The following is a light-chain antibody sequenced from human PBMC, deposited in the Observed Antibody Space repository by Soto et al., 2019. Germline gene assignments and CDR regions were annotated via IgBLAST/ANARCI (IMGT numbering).Light chain of an antibody. CDR3: QHYRTS. CDR2: GAS. CDR1: QRVSSSY. Sequence: EIVLTQSTGTLSLSPGERATISCRASQRVSSSYLAWYQQKPGQAPRQLIYGASSRATGIPDRFSGSVSWTVFTLTMPRLDPEDFAVYYCQHYRTSFGGGTRVEIK. J-gene: IGKJ4*01. V-gene: IGKV3-20*01.